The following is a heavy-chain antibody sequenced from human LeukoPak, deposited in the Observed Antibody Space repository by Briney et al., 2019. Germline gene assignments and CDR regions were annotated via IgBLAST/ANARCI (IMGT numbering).Heavy chain of an antibody. CDR2: INTNTGNP. J-gene: IGHJ4*02. CDR3: AKVPSSSWSLTPDYFDY. Sequence: ASVKVSCKASGYTFTSYAMNWVRQAPGQGLEWMGWINTNTGNPTYAQGFTGRFVFSLDTSVSTAYLQISSLKAEDTAVYYCAKVPSSSWSLTPDYFDYWGQGTLVTVSS. CDR1: GYTFTSYA. V-gene: IGHV7-4-1*02. D-gene: IGHD6-13*01.